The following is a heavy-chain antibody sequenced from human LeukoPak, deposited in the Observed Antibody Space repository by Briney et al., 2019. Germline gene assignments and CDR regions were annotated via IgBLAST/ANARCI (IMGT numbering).Heavy chain of an antibody. Sequence: ASEKVSCKASGYTFTSYDINWVRQATGQGLEWMGWMNPNSGNTGYAEKFQGRVTMTRNISIRTAYMELSTLRSDDTAVYYCARGRGYSYGYADYWGQGTLVTVSS. D-gene: IGHD5-18*01. V-gene: IGHV1-8*01. J-gene: IGHJ4*02. CDR2: MNPNSGNT. CDR3: ARGRGYSYGYADY. CDR1: GYTFTSYD.